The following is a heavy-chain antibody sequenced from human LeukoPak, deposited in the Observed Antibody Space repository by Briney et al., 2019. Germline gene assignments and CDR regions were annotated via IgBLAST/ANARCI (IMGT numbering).Heavy chain of an antibody. V-gene: IGHV4-34*01. J-gene: IGHJ5*02. CDR1: GGSFSDYS. CDR2: INHSGST. Sequence: SKTLSLTCAVYGGSFSDYSWSWIRQPPGKGLEWIGEINHSGSTNYNPSLKSRVTMSVDTSKNQFSVKLSSVTAADTAVYYCARHGVATWFDPWGQGTLVTVSS. CDR3: ARHGVATWFDP. D-gene: IGHD2-15*01.